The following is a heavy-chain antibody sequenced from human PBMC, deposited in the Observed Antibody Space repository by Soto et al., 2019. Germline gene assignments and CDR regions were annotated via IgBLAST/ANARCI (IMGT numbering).Heavy chain of an antibody. CDR3: ARTSSFRVVLNAFDI. CDR2: ISYSGST. D-gene: IGHD3-3*01. Sequence: SESMSITCTVCGGCFSGGGYYWSWIRQHPGKGLEWMGYISYSGSTKYKPSLQSRITISVETSKNQFSLRLTSVTAADTATYFCARTSSFRVVLNAFDIWGQGTLGTVSS. J-gene: IGHJ3*02. CDR1: GGCFSGGGYY. V-gene: IGHV4-31*03.